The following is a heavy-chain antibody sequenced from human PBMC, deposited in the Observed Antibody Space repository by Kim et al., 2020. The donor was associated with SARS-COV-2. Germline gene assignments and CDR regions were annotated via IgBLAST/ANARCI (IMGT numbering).Heavy chain of an antibody. CDR2: INSDGSTT. V-gene: IGHV3-74*01. CDR1: GFAFSSHW. J-gene: IGHJ4*02. Sequence: GGPLRLSCAASGFAFSSHWMHWVRQAPGKGLVWVSRINSDGSTTSYADSVKGRFTISRDNAKNTLYLQMNSLRAEDTAVYYCARRSMTGSYYYFDNWGQG. CDR3: ARRSMTGSYYYFDN. D-gene: IGHD1-26*01.